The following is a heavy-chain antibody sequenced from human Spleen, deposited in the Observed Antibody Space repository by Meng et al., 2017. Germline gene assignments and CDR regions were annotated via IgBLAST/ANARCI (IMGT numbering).Heavy chain of an antibody. D-gene: IGHD1-1*01. CDR2: IYYTGST. CDR1: GDSVTSGNYY. Sequence: EEAGPGLVRPSETLSLTCTVSGDSVTSGNYYWSWIRQPPGKGPEWIGYIYYTGSTNYNPSLKSRLTMSIDTSKNRFSLKLTSVTAADTAVYYCARDPHTTGTYDLWGQGTLVTVSS. J-gene: IGHJ5*02. CDR3: ARDPHTTGTYDL. V-gene: IGHV4-61*03.